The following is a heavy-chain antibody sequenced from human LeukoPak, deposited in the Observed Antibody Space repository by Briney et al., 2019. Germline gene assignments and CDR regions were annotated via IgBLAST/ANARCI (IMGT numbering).Heavy chain of an antibody. D-gene: IGHD2-15*01. Sequence: GGSLRLSCAASGFTFSSYWMHWVRQAPGKGLVWVSRIKIDGTSTTYADSVEGRFTISRDNAKNTLYLQMNSLRAEDTAVYYCARVGVVVYAFDIWGQGTMVTVSS. CDR1: GFTFSSYW. CDR2: IKIDGTST. CDR3: ARVGVVVYAFDI. V-gene: IGHV3-74*01. J-gene: IGHJ3*02.